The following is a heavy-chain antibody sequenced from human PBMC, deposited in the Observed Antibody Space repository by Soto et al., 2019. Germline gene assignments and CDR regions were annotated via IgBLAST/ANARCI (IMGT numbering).Heavy chain of an antibody. D-gene: IGHD3-22*01. CDR1: GFTFSSYA. V-gene: IGHV3-30-3*01. CDR2: ISYDGSNK. Sequence: LRLSCAASGFTFSSYAMHWVRQAPGKGLEWVAVISYDGSNKYYADSVKGRFTISRDNSKNTLYLQMNSLRAEDTAVYYCAREAPLGYYDSSGFDYWGQGTLVTVSS. J-gene: IGHJ4*02. CDR3: AREAPLGYYDSSGFDY.